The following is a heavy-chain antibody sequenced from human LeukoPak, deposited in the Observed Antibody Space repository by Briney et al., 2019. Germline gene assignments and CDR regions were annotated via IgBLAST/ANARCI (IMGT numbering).Heavy chain of an antibody. V-gene: IGHV3-30-3*01. J-gene: IGHJ5*02. Sequence: GGSLRLSCAASGFTFSSYAMHWVRQAPGKGLEWVAVISYDGSNKYYADSVKGRFTISRDNSRNTLYLQMNSLRAEDTAVYYCAKDQYQLLPYNWFDPWGQGTLVTVSS. CDR2: ISYDGSNK. CDR3: AKDQYQLLPYNWFDP. CDR1: GFTFSSYA. D-gene: IGHD2-2*01.